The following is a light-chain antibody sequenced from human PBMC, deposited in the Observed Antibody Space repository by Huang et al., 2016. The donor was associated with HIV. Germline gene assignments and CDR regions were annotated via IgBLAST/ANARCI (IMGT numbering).Light chain of an antibody. J-gene: IGKJ3*01. V-gene: IGKV3-20*01. CDR1: QSVSSSY. CDR2: GAS. Sequence: EIVLTQSPGPLSLSPGERATRSCRASQSVSSSYLAWDQQKPGQAPRLLIYGASSRATGIPDRFSGSGSGTDFTLTISRLEPEDFAVYYCQQYGSSVFTFGPGTKVDIK. CDR3: QQYGSSVFT.